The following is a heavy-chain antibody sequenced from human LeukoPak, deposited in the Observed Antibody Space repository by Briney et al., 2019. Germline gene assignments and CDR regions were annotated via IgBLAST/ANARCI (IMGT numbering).Heavy chain of an antibody. J-gene: IGHJ4*02. CDR1: GFTLSRYR. Sequence: GGSLRLSCAASGFTLSRYRMKWVREARGEGGEGGSAISGRGGRTYYADSVKGWFTISRENKKNTLYVQINSLRAEDTAVYYCAKDAYGSGSYYFDYWGQGTLVTVSS. V-gene: IGHV3-23*01. D-gene: IGHD3-10*01. CDR3: AKDAYGSGSYYFDY. CDR2: ISGRGGRT.